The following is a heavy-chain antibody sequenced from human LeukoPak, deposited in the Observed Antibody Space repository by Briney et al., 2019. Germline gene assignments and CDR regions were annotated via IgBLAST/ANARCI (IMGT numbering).Heavy chain of an antibody. D-gene: IGHD2-2*02. CDR1: GFTFSDYS. CDR3: ARGIFCGSPYCYTPFDC. V-gene: IGHV3-48*04. CDR2: ISGSGDTT. J-gene: IGHJ4*02. Sequence: TGGSLRLSCAASGFTFSDYSMNWVRQAPGEGLEFVSYISGSGDTTYYADSILGRFIISRDDAKNSVYLQTNSLGAEDTAVYFCARGIFCGSPYCYTPFDCWGEGTLVAVPS.